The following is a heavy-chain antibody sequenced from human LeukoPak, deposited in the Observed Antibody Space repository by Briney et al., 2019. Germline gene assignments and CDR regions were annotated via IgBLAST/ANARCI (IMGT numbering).Heavy chain of an antibody. V-gene: IGHV4-34*01. D-gene: IGHD6-19*01. Sequence: PSETLSLTCTVSGVSTNTYYYWSWIRQPPGKGLEWIGEINHSGSTNYNPSLKSRVTISVDTSKNQFSLKLNSVTAADTAVYYCARFGSGWSYFDYWGQGTLVTVSS. J-gene: IGHJ4*02. CDR1: GVSTNTYYY. CDR2: INHSGST. CDR3: ARFGSGWSYFDY.